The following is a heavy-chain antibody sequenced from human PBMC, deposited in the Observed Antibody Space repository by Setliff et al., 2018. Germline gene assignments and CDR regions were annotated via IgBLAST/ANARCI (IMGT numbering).Heavy chain of an antibody. CDR2: SNSDGSST. CDR3: ARERSLWFGELSRQHFDY. D-gene: IGHD3-10*01. Sequence: PGGSLRLSCAASGFTFRSYWMSWVRQAPGKGLVWVSRSNSDGSSTSYADSVKGRFTISRDNAKNTLYLQMNSLRAEDTAVYYCARERSLWFGELSRQHFDYWGQGTLVTVSS. V-gene: IGHV3-74*01. CDR1: GFTFRSYW. J-gene: IGHJ4*02.